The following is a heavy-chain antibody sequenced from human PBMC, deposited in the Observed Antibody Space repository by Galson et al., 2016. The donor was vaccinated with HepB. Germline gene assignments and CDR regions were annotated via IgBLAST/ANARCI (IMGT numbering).Heavy chain of an antibody. D-gene: IGHD3-16*01. Sequence: SLRLSCAASGFSFSDYAIHWVRQAPGKGPEWLSIISYGYSIYYADSVKGRFTISRDNSKNTVYLQMNNLRREDTALYYCARDWGRRGWYNLFDPWGQGTPVTVSS. CDR1: GFSFSDYA. J-gene: IGHJ5*02. V-gene: IGHV3-30*04. CDR3: ARDWGRRGWYNLFDP. CDR2: ISYGYSI.